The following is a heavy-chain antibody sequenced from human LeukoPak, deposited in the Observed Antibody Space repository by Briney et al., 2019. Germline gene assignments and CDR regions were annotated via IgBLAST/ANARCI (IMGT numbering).Heavy chain of an antibody. Sequence: GGSLRLSCTASGFTFGDYAMSWVRQAPGKGLEWVGFIRSKAYGGTTEYAASVKGRFTISRDDSKSIAYLQMNSLKTEDTAVYYCTRALFTSRGPSDAFDIWGQGTMVTVSS. J-gene: IGHJ3*02. V-gene: IGHV3-49*04. CDR3: TRALFTSRGPSDAFDI. D-gene: IGHD2-2*01. CDR1: GFTFGDYA. CDR2: IRSKAYGGTT.